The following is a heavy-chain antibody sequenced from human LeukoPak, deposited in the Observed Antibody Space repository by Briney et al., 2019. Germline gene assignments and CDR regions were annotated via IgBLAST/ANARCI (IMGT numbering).Heavy chain of an antibody. D-gene: IGHD4-17*01. CDR2: ITANGGYT. Sequence: GSLRLSCAASAFSFSKFALIWVRQAPGKGLEWVSAITANGGYTLYADAVKGRFTVSRDNSKNTLHLQINSLRPEDTAMYYCAKDPNGDYIGAFDFWGQGTMVTVSS. J-gene: IGHJ3*01. CDR3: AKDPNGDYIGAFDF. CDR1: AFSFSKFA. V-gene: IGHV3-23*01.